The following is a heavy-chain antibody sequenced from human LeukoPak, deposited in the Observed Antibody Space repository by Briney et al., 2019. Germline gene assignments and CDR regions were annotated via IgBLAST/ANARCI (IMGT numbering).Heavy chain of an antibody. CDR3: ADGNSIFGVVTPLMDA. D-gene: IGHD3-3*01. V-gene: IGHV4-39*01. J-gene: IGHJ6*03. CDR1: GGSISSSSYY. CDR2: IYYSGST. Sequence: PSETLSLTCTVSGGSISSSSYYWGWIRQPPGKGLEWIGSIYYSGSTYYNPSLKSRVTISVDTSKNQFSLKLSSVTAADTAVYYCADGNSIFGVVTPLMDAWGKGTTVTVSS.